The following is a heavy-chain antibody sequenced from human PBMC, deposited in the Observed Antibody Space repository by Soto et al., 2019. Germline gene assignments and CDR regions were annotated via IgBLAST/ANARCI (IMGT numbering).Heavy chain of an antibody. D-gene: IGHD3-22*01. V-gene: IGHV4-59*01. CDR3: ARTYYYDSSGYYLEYYFDY. Sequence: SETLSLTCTVSGGSISSYYWSWIRQPPGKGLEWIGYIYYSGSTNYNPSLKSRVTISVDTSKNQFSLKLSSVTAADTAVYYCARTYYYDSSGYYLEYYFDYWGQGTLVTVSS. J-gene: IGHJ4*02. CDR1: GGSISSYY. CDR2: IYYSGST.